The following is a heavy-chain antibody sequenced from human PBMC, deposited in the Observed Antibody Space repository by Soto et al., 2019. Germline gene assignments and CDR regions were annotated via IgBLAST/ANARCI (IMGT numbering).Heavy chain of an antibody. CDR2: IYHSGST. CDR1: GGSISSSNW. Sequence: SETLSLTCAVSGGSISSSNWWSWVRQPPGKGLERIGEIYHSGSTNYNPSLKSRVTISVDKSKNKFSLKLSSVTAADTAVYYCSSDLGTGYSSSKTYYYGMDVWGQGTTVTVSS. V-gene: IGHV4-4*02. D-gene: IGHD6-13*01. J-gene: IGHJ6*02. CDR3: SSDLGTGYSSSKTYYYGMDV.